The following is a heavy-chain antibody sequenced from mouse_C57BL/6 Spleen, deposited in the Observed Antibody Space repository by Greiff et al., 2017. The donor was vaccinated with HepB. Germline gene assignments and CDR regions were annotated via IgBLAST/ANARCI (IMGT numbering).Heavy chain of an antibody. CDR2: IDPEDGET. CDR3: ATAIYYDDGEGFAY. D-gene: IGHD2-4*01. J-gene: IGHJ3*01. CDR1: GFNFKDYY. V-gene: IGHV14-2*01. Sequence: VTLKESGAELVKPGASVKLSCTASGFNFKDYYMHWVKQRTEQGLEWIGRIDPEDGETKYAPKFQGKATITTDKSSNTAYLQLSSLTSEDTAVYYCATAIYYDDGEGFAYWGQGTLVTVSA.